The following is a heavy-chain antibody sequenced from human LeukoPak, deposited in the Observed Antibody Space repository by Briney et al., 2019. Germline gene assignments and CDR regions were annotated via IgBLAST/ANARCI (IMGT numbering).Heavy chain of an antibody. CDR2: IRYDGSNK. CDR3: AKDRRVGATWNAFDI. V-gene: IGHV3-30*02. D-gene: IGHD1-26*01. CDR1: GFTFSSYG. J-gene: IGHJ3*02. Sequence: GGSLRLSCAASGFTFSSYGMHWVRQAPGKGLEWVAFIRYDGSNKYYADSVKGRFTISRDNSKNTLYLQMNSLRAEDTAVYYCAKDRRVGATWNAFDIWGQGTMVTVSS.